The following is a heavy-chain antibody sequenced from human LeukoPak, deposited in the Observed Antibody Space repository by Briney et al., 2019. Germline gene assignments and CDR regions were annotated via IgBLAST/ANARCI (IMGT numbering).Heavy chain of an antibody. CDR2: IYSSGSA. V-gene: IGHV4-59*08. CDR1: GGSLSSYY. J-gene: IGHJ4*02. D-gene: IGHD5-18*01. CDR3: ARHGNSYPFYYFDY. Sequence: KPSETLSLTCSVSGGSLSSYYWSWIRQPPGKGLEWIAYIYSSGSANYNPSLKSRVTISVGTSKNQFSLKLSSVTAADTAVFYCARHGNSYPFYYFDYWGQGTLVTVSS.